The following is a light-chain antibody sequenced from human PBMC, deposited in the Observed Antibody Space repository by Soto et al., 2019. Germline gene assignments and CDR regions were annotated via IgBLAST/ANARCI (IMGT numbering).Light chain of an antibody. CDR1: QSVSNY. V-gene: IGKV3-11*01. CDR3: QQRSIWPWT. Sequence: EIVLTQSPATLSFSTGERATLSSWASQSVSNYFVWYQQKPGQAPRLLIYDASKRATGIPARFSGSGSGTDFTLTISSLEPEDFAVYYCQQRSIWPWTFGQGTKVDI. J-gene: IGKJ1*01. CDR2: DAS.